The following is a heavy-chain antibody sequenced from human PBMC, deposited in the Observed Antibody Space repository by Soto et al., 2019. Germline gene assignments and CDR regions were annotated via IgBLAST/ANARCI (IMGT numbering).Heavy chain of an antibody. D-gene: IGHD6-13*01. CDR2: IRSKASNYAT. J-gene: IGHJ4*02. CDR3: AIEAAGFGH. Sequence: EVHLVESGGGLVQPGGSMRLSCAASGFSFSVSSMHWVRQASGKGLEWLGRIRSKASNYATTYRESVRGRFIISRDDSQDTMFLQMNSLRTEDTAMYYCAIEAAGFGHWGQGTLVTVSS. CDR1: GFSFSVSS. V-gene: IGHV3-73*01.